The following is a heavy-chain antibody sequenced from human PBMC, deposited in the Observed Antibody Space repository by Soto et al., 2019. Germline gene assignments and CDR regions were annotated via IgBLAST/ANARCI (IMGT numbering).Heavy chain of an antibody. V-gene: IGHV1-69*13. CDR3: ARDRSGLPGTLDY. D-gene: IGHD1-26*01. J-gene: IGHJ4*02. CDR2: IIPIFGTA. CDR1: GVTFSSYA. Sequence: SVKVSGKASGVTFSSYAISWVRQAPGQGLEWMGGIIPIFGTANYAQKFQGRVTITADESTSTAYMELSSLRSEDTAVYYCARDRSGLPGTLDYWGQGTLVTVSS.